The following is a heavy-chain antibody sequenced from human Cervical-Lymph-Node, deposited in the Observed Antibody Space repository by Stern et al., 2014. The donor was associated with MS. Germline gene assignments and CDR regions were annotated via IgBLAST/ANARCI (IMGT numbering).Heavy chain of an antibody. CDR2: MFSSGNT. Sequence: VQLVESGPGLVKPSQTLSLTCTVSGGSISSGSYYWSWIRQPAGKRLEWIGRMFSSGNTFYNPSLKSRVNISVDTSKNQFSLELSSGTAADTAVYYCARGYRFFDDWGQGTLVTVSS. V-gene: IGHV4-61*02. CDR1: GGSISSGSYY. D-gene: IGHD3-16*02. CDR3: ARGYRFFDD. J-gene: IGHJ4*02.